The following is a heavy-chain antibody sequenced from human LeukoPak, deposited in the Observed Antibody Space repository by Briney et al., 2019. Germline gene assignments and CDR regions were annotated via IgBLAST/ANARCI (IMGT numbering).Heavy chain of an antibody. CDR2: IYYSGRT. Sequence: KPSEAPSLTRPVSGGSLPRSSYYWGWVRQPPRKGLGWVGGIYYSGRTYYNPSLKSRVTISVDTSKNQFSLKLSSVTAADTAVYYCARLFTYGDYGAYYFDYWGQGTLVTVSS. J-gene: IGHJ4*02. CDR3: ARLFTYGDYGAYYFDY. V-gene: IGHV4-39*07. CDR1: GGSLPRSSYY. D-gene: IGHD4-17*01.